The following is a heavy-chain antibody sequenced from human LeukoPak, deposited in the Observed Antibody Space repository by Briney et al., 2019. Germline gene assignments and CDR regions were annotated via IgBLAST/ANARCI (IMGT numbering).Heavy chain of an antibody. CDR2: INPSGDST. CDR1: GYTFTGYY. J-gene: IGHJ3*02. V-gene: IGHV1-46*01. CDR3: ARFRTGRAFDI. Sequence: GASVKVSCKTSGYTFTGYYIHWVRQAPGQGLEWMGIINPSGDSTSYAQKFQGRVTMTRDTSTSTVYMELSSLRSEDTAVYYCARFRTGRAFDIWGQGTMVTVSS. D-gene: IGHD3/OR15-3a*01.